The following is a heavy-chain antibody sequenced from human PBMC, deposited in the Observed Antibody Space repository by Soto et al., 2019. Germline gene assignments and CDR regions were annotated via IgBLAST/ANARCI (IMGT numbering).Heavy chain of an antibody. J-gene: IGHJ5*02. CDR2: VTVTGGST. CDR3: ARQRSPEGWFDP. CDR1: TMSFNTYG. Sequence: EVEILESGGGLVQPGGSLRLSCAASTMSFNTYGVNWVRQAPGKGLEWVSTVTVTGGSTYYADSVKGRFTISRDRSNYTVSLLLNSLRVEDTAIYYCARQRSPEGWFDPWGQGTLVTVSS. D-gene: IGHD3-10*01. V-gene: IGHV3-23*01.